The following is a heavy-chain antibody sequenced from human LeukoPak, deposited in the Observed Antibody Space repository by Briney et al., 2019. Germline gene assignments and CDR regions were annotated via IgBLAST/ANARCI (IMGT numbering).Heavy chain of an antibody. D-gene: IGHD1-26*01. V-gene: IGHV3-20*04. CDR3: ALYRGVAFDI. CDR1: GFTFDDYG. J-gene: IGHJ3*02. Sequence: PGGSLRLSCAASGFTFDDYGMSWVRQAPGKGLEWVSGINWNGGSTGYADSVKGRFTISRDNAKNSLCMQMNSLRAEDTAVYYCALYRGVAFDIRGQGTMVTVSS. CDR2: INWNGGST.